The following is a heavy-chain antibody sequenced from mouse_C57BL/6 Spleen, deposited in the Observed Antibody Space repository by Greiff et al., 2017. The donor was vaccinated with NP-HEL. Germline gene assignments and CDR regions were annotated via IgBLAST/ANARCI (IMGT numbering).Heavy chain of an antibody. CDR2: IYPGSGNT. V-gene: IGHV1-66*01. CDR3: ARGIYYYGGYAMDY. D-gene: IGHD1-1*01. CDR1: GYSFTSYY. Sequence: VQLQQSGPELVKPGASVKISCKASGYSFTSYYIHWVKQRPGQGLEWIGWIYPGSGNTKYNEKFKGKATLTADTSSSTAYMPLSSLTSEDSAVYYCARGIYYYGGYAMDYWGQGTSVTVSS. J-gene: IGHJ4*01.